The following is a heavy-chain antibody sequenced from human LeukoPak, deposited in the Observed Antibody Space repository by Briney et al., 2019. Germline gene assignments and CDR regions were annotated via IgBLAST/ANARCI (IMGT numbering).Heavy chain of an antibody. CDR3: ARPKGASDVNWLDS. Sequence: GGSLRLSCAASGFTFNDHFMAWVRQSPGKGLEWVSYISSWGTIVKYADSVEGRFTLSRDNAANSLELQMHSLRVEDTALYYCARPKGASDVNWLDSWGQGTLVIVSS. J-gene: IGHJ4*02. D-gene: IGHD6-19*01. CDR1: GFTFNDHF. CDR2: ISSWGTIV. V-gene: IGHV3-11*01.